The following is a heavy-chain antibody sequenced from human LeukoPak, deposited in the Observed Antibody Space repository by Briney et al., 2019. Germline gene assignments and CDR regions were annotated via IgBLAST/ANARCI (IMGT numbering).Heavy chain of an antibody. V-gene: IGHV4-59*08. Sequence: SETLSLTRTVSGGSISSYYWSWIRQPPGKGLEWIGYIYYSGSTNYNPSLKSRVTISVDTSKNQFSLKLSSVTAADTAVYYCARVAHNHKVDYWGQGTLVTVSS. CDR2: IYYSGST. J-gene: IGHJ4*02. CDR3: ARVAHNHKVDY. CDR1: GGSISSYY. D-gene: IGHD1-1*01.